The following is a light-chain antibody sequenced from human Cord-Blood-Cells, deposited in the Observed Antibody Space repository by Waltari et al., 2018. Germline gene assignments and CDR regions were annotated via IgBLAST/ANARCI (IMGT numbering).Light chain of an antibody. J-gene: IGKJ4*01. Sequence: DIQMTQSPSSLSVSVGDRVTITCRASQSISSYLNWYQQKPGKAPKLLIYAASSSQSGVPSRFSGSGSGTDFTLTISSLQPEDFATYYCQQSYSTPLTFGGGTKVEIK. CDR3: QQSYSTPLT. CDR1: QSISSY. V-gene: IGKV1-39*01. CDR2: AAS.